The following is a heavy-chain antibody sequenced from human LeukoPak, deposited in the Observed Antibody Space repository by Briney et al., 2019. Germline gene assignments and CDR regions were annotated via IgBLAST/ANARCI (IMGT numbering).Heavy chain of an antibody. CDR1: GFTLSNYW. CDR2: IKQDGSEK. Sequence: GGSLRLSCAASGFTLSNYWMNWARQAPGKGLEWVANIKQDGSEKYYVDSVKGRFTISRDNAKNSLYLQMNSLRAEDTAVYYCARGSNSAFDYWGQGTLVTVSP. CDR3: ARGSNSAFDY. V-gene: IGHV3-7*04. J-gene: IGHJ4*02. D-gene: IGHD6-6*01.